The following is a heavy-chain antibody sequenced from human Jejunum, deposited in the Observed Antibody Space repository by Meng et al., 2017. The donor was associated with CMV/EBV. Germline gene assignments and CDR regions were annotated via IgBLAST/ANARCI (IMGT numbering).Heavy chain of an antibody. CDR1: GGTFTTFA. CDR3: ARGPGSGTPYGFDD. Sequence: SGGTFTTFAVSWLRQSPGQGLEWMGTMLPIFGAAQYSQKFQGRVTVTTDEYTNTAFMELSSLRDDDTAVYYCARGPGSGTPYGFDDWGQGTLVTVSS. D-gene: IGHD3-10*01. J-gene: IGHJ4*02. CDR2: MLPIFGAA. V-gene: IGHV1-69*05.